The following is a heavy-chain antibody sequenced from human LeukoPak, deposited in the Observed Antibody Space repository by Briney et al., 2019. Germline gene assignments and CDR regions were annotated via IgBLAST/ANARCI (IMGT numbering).Heavy chain of an antibody. CDR1: GYTFTGYY. V-gene: IGHV1-2*02. Sequence: ASVKVPCKASGYTFTGYYMHWVRQAPGQGLEWMGWTNPNSGGTNYAQKFQGRVTMTRDTSISTAYMELSRLRSDDTAVYYCAREKVVLMVYASEDAFDIWGQGTMVTVSS. CDR2: TNPNSGGT. D-gene: IGHD2-8*01. CDR3: AREKVVLMVYASEDAFDI. J-gene: IGHJ3*02.